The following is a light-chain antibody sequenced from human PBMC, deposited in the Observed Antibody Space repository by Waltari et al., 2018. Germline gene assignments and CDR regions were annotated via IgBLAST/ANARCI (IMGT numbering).Light chain of an antibody. CDR3: VQAIAFPLT. V-gene: IGKV2-40*01. Sequence: DTVVTQTPLSLPITPGEPASISCRSSQSLLHSNGNTYLHWYLQKPGQSPQLLIYGGSNRASGVPDRFSGSGSGTDFTLKISKVEAEDVGVYYCVQAIAFPLTFGGGTKVEIK. CDR1: QSLLHSNGNTY. CDR2: GGS. J-gene: IGKJ4*01.